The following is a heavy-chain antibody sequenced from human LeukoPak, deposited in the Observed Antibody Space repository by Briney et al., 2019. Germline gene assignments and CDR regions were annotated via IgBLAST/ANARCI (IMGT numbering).Heavy chain of an antibody. D-gene: IGHD6-25*01. J-gene: IGHJ6*02. V-gene: IGHV1-46*01. CDR3: AREGYSSDYYYYGMDV. CDR2: INPSGGST. CDR1: GYTFTSYY. Sequence: ASVKVSCKASGYTFTSYYMHWVRQAPGQGLEWMGIINPSGGSTSYAQKFQGRVTMTRDTSTSTVYTELSSLRSEDTAVYYCAREGYSSDYYYYGMDVWGQGTTVTVSS.